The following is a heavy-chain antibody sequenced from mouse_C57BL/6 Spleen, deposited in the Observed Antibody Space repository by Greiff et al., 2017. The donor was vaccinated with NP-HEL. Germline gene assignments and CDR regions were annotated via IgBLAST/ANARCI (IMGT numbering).Heavy chain of an antibody. Sequence: QVQLQQSGAELVKPGASVKLSCKASGYTFTSYWMHWVKQRPGQGLEWIGMIHPNSGSTNYNEKFKSKATLTVDKSSSTAYMQLSSLTSEDSAVYYCARGGDWDYFDYWGQGTTLTVSS. CDR1: GYTFTSYW. CDR3: ARGGDWDYFDY. J-gene: IGHJ2*01. V-gene: IGHV1-64*01. CDR2: IHPNSGST. D-gene: IGHD4-1*01.